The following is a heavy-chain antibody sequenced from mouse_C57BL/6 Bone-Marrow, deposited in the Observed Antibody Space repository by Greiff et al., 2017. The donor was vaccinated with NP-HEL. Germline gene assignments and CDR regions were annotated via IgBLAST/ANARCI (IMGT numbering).Heavy chain of an antibody. J-gene: IGHJ4*01. CDR2: IWSGGST. D-gene: IGHD2-2*01. Sequence: QVQLQQSGPGLVQPSQSLSITCTVSGFSLTSYGVHWVRQSPGKGLEWLGVIWSGGSTDYTAAFISRLSISKDNSKSQVFFKMSSLQADDTAIYYCASLGYDDAMDYWGQGTSVTVSS. V-gene: IGHV2-2*01. CDR1: GFSLTSYG. CDR3: ASLGYDDAMDY.